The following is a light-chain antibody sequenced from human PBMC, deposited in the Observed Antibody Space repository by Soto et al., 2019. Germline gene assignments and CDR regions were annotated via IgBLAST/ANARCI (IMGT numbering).Light chain of an antibody. CDR2: GAS. Sequence: EIVMTQSPATLSVSPGERATLSCRASQSVGSNLAWYQQKPGQAPRLLIYGASTRATGIPARFSGSGSGTEFTLTNSSLQSEDFAVYYCQHYNNWPHTFGQGTKVEIK. V-gene: IGKV3-15*01. CDR1: QSVGSN. J-gene: IGKJ1*01. CDR3: QHYNNWPHT.